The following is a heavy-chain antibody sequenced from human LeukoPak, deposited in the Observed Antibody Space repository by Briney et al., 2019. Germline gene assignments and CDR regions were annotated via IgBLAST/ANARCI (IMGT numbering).Heavy chain of an antibody. CDR3: AKGIYSSGWSYFDY. CDR1: GFTFSNSA. V-gene: IGHV3-23*01. CDR2: LIGSGITT. J-gene: IGHJ4*01. D-gene: IGHD6-19*01. Sequence: GGSLILSSAASGFTFSNSAMSLVRQAPGKGLEWVSTLIGSGITTYYADSVKGRFTISRDNSKNTLYLQMNSLRAEDTAVYYCAKGIYSSGWSYFDYWGHGTLVTVSS.